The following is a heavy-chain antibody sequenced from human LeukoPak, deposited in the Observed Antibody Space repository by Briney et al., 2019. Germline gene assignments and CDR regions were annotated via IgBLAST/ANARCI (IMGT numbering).Heavy chain of an antibody. CDR1: GGSISSSSYY. CDR3: AGITILGVIIPRYYFDY. V-gene: IGHV4-39*01. CDR2: IYYSLRT. D-gene: IGHD3-3*01. Sequence: SETLSLTCTVSGGSISSSSYYWGWIRQPPGKGQEWLGSIYYSLRTYYHPSHKSRGTISVDTSKNPCSLKMRSVTATDTAVYYCAGITILGVIIPRYYFDYWGQGTLVTVSS. J-gene: IGHJ4*02.